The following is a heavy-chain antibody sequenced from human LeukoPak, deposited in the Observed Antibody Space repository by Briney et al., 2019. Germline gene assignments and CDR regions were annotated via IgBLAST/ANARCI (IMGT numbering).Heavy chain of an antibody. J-gene: IGHJ6*04. CDR3: ARKASRITNYGMDV. V-gene: IGHV4-34*01. D-gene: IGHD3-3*01. Sequence: KPSETLSLTCAVYGGSFSGYYWGWIRQPPGKGLEWIGEINHSGSTNYNPSLKSRVTISVDTSKNQFSLKLSSVTAADTAVYYCARKASRITNYGMDVWGKGTTVTVSS. CDR2: INHSGST. CDR1: GGSFSGYY.